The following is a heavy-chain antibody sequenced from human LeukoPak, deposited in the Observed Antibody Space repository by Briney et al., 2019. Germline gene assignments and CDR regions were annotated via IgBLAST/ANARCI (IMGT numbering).Heavy chain of an antibody. CDR1: GFTFSDYY. V-gene: IGHV3-11*06. D-gene: IGHD1-1*01. J-gene: IGHJ4*02. Sequence: GGSLRLSCAASGFTFSDYYMSWIRQAQGKGLEWVSYISSRTSDTNYIDSVKGRFTISRDNAKNSLYLQMNSLRAEDTAVYYCTRVGSSGSVDYWGQGTLVTVSS. CDR2: ISSRTSDT. CDR3: TRVGSSGSVDY.